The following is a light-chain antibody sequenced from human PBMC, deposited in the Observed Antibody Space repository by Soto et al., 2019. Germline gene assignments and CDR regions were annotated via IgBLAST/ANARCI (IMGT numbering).Light chain of an antibody. V-gene: IGLV2-8*01. Sequence: QSALTQPPSASGSPGQSVTISCTGTSSDVGGYNYVFWYQQHPGKAPKLMIYEVNHRPAGVTDRFSVSKSGNTASLTVSGLQAEEEADYCCSSYADSTNLFGGGTKLTVL. CDR3: SSYADSTNL. CDR2: EVN. CDR1: SSDVGGYNY. J-gene: IGLJ2*01.